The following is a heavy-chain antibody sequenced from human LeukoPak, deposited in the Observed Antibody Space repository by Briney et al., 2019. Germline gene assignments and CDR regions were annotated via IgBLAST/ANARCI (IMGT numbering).Heavy chain of an antibody. CDR2: IIPIFGTA. CDR1: GYTVTSYG. J-gene: IGHJ3*02. D-gene: IGHD3-10*01. Sequence: SVKVSCKASGYTVTSYGITWVRQAPGQGLEWMGGIIPIFGTANYAQKFQGRVTITADESTSTAYMELSSLRSEDTAVYYCARAHGSGSYYLNPPFDIWGQGTMVTVSS. CDR3: ARAHGSGSYYLNPPFDI. V-gene: IGHV1-69*13.